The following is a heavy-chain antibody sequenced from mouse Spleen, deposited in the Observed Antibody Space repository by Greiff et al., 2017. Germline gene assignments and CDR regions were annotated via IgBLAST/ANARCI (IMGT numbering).Heavy chain of an antibody. CDR3: AREELGRFAY. V-gene: IGHV1-69*01. J-gene: IGHJ3*01. CDR2: IDPSDSYT. CDR1: GYTFTSYW. Sequence: VQLQQPGAELVMPGASVKLSCKASGYTFTSYWMHWVKQRPGQGLEWIGEIDPSDSYTNYNQKFKGKATLTVDKSSSTAYMQLSSLTSEYSAVYYCAREELGRFAYWGQGTLVTVSA. D-gene: IGHD4-1*01.